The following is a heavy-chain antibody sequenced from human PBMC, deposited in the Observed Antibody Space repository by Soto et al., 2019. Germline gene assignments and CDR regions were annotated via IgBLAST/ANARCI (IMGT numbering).Heavy chain of an antibody. CDR3: LIVVVTATRPMTDY. V-gene: IGHV4-39*01. Sequence: KASETLSLTCTVSGGSISSSSYYWGWIRQPPGKGLEWIGSIYYSGSTYYNPSLKSRVTISVDTSKNQFSLKLSSVTAADTAVYYCLIVVVTATRPMTDYWGQGTLVTVSS. CDR2: IYYSGST. D-gene: IGHD2-21*02. J-gene: IGHJ4*02. CDR1: GGSISSSSYY.